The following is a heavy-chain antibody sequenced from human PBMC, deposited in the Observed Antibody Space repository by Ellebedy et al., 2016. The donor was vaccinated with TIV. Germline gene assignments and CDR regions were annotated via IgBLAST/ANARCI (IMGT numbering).Heavy chain of an antibody. V-gene: IGHV3-48*02. D-gene: IGHD2-15*01. CDR2: ISSSSSNI. CDR1: GFTFSSYS. Sequence: GESLKISCAASGFTFSSYSMNWVRQAPGKGLEWVSYISSSSSNIYYADSVKGRFTISRDNAKNSLYLQMNSLRDEDTAVYYCARCCSSGSCYYYYGMDVWGQGTTVTVSS. CDR3: ARCCSSGSCYYYYGMDV. J-gene: IGHJ6*02.